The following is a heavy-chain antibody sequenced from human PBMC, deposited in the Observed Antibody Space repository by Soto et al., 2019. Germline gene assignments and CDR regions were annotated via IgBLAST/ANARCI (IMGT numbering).Heavy chain of an antibody. D-gene: IGHD2-15*01. CDR3: ARLFGRCSGGSCYSAVADAFDI. CDR1: GYSFTSYW. Sequence: PGESLKISCKGSGYSFTSYWISWVRQMPGKGLERMGRIDPSDSYTNYSPSFQGHVTISADKSISTAYLQWSSLKASDTAMYYCARLFGRCSGGSCYSAVADAFDIWGQGTMVTVSS. J-gene: IGHJ3*02. V-gene: IGHV5-10-1*01. CDR2: IDPSDSYT.